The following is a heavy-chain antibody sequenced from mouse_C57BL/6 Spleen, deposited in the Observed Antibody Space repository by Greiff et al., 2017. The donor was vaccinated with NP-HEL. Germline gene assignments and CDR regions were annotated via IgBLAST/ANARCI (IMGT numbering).Heavy chain of an antibody. CDR1: GFTFSSYA. CDR3: TRDFPITTVVAPNWYFDV. J-gene: IGHJ1*03. CDR2: ISSGGDYI. Sequence: EVQRVESGEGLVKPGGSLKLSCAASGFTFSSYAMSRVRQTPEKRLEWVAYISSGGDYIYYADTVKGRFTISRDNARNTLYLQMSSLKSEDTAMYYCTRDFPITTVVAPNWYFDVWGTGTTVTVSS. V-gene: IGHV5-9-1*02. D-gene: IGHD1-1*01.